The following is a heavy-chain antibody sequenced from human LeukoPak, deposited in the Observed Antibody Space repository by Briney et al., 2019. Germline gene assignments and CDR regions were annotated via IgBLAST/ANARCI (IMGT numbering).Heavy chain of an antibody. V-gene: IGHV1-69*05. CDR3: ARGSRRGYSYGALDY. D-gene: IGHD5-18*01. Sequence: GASVKVSCKASGGTFSSYAISWVRQAPGQGLEWMGGIIPIFGTANYAQKFQGRVTITTDESTSTAYMELSSLRSEDTAVYYCARGSRRGYSYGALDYWGQGTLVTVSS. CDR1: GGTFSSYA. J-gene: IGHJ4*02. CDR2: IIPIFGTA.